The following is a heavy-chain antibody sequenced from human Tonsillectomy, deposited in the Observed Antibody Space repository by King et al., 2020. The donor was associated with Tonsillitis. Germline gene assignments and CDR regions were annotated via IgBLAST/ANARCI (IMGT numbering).Heavy chain of an antibody. D-gene: IGHD6-13*01. CDR2: MHYSGST. V-gene: IGHV4-59*01. J-gene: IGHJ4*02. CDR3: ARLGGTAPVAFIAAAGSYYFDY. Sequence: VQLQESGPGLVKSSETLSLTCTVSDGSISSYYWSWIRQPPGKGLEWIGYMHYSGSTNYNPSLKSRVTISVDTSKNQLSLKLSSVTAADTAVYYCARLGGTAPVAFIAAAGSYYFDYWGQGTLVTVSS. CDR1: DGSISSYY.